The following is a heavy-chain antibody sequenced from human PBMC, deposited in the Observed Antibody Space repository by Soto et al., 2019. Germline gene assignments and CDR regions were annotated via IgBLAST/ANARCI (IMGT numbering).Heavy chain of an antibody. Sequence: GGSLRLSCAASGFTFSSYGMHWVRQAPGKGLEWVAVISYDGSNKYYADSVKGRFTISRDNSKNTLYLQMNSLRAEDTAVYYCARAFDTAMGVWYYYGMDVWGQGTTVTVSS. V-gene: IGHV3-30*03. CDR3: ARAFDTAMGVWYYYGMDV. J-gene: IGHJ6*02. CDR1: GFTFSSYG. CDR2: ISYDGSNK. D-gene: IGHD5-18*01.